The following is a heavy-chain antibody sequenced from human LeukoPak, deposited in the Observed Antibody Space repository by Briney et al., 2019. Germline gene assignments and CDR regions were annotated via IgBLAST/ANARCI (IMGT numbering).Heavy chain of an antibody. CDR3: ASRKVRGVKAFDI. CDR2: INHSGST. CDR1: GGSFSGYY. Sequence: PSGTLSLTCAVYGGSFSGYYWSWIRQPPGKGLEWIGEINHSGSTNYNPSLKSRVTISVDTSKNQFSLKLSSVTAADTAVYYCASRKVRGVKAFDIWGQGTMVTVSS. J-gene: IGHJ3*02. D-gene: IGHD3-10*01. V-gene: IGHV4-34*01.